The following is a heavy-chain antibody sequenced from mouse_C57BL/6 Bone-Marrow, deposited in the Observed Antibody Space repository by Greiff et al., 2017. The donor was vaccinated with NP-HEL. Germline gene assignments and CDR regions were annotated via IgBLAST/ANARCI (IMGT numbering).Heavy chain of an antibody. CDR2: ISGGGGNT. J-gene: IGHJ4*01. V-gene: IGHV5-9*01. D-gene: IGHD4-1*01. Sequence: EVQVVESGGGLVKPGGSLKLSCAASGFTFSSYTMSWVRQTPEKRLEWVATISGGGGNTYYPDSVKGRFTISRDNAKNTLYLQMSSLRSEDTALYYCARPLLGMDYWGQGTSVTVSS. CDR1: GFTFSSYT. CDR3: ARPLLGMDY.